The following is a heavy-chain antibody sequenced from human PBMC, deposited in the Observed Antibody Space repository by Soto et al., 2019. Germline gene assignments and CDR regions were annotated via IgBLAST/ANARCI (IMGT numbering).Heavy chain of an antibody. V-gene: IGHV1-46*01. Sequence: QVQLVQSGAEVKKPGASVKVSCKASGYTFIHYYIHWVRQAPGQGLEWMAIINPNGGSTNYAQKSRGRVTVTSDTSTTTASMELNSLGSDDTAVYFCARSLLQGDFWGQGTLVTVSS. J-gene: IGHJ4*02. CDR3: ARSLLQGDF. CDR1: GYTFIHYY. CDR2: INPNGGST. D-gene: IGHD2-21*01.